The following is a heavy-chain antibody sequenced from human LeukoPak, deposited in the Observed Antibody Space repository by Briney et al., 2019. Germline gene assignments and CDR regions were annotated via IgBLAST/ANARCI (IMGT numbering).Heavy chain of an antibody. CDR1: GGSISSYY. D-gene: IGHD2-21*02. CDR2: IYYSGST. Sequence: SETLSLTCTVSGGSISSYYWSWIRQPPGKGPEWIGYIYYSGSTNYNPSLKSRVTISVDTSKNQFSLKLSSVTAADTAVYYCARGAVVTAIRDYFDYWGQGTLVTVSS. CDR3: ARGAVVTAIRDYFDY. J-gene: IGHJ4*02. V-gene: IGHV4-59*08.